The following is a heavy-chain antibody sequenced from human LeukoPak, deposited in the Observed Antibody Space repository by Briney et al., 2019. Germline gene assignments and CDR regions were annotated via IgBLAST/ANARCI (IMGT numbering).Heavy chain of an antibody. V-gene: IGHV3-23*01. CDR3: AKDRSGSGYFDY. J-gene: IGHJ4*02. CDR2: ISSGGGTT. CDR1: GFTFSSHA. D-gene: IGHD3-10*01. Sequence: GGSLRLSCAASGFTFSSHAMSWVRQATGKGLEWVSRISSGGGTTDSTDSVKGRFTISRDTSKNTLYLQMNSLRAEDTAVYYCAKDRSGSGYFDYWGQGTLVTVSS.